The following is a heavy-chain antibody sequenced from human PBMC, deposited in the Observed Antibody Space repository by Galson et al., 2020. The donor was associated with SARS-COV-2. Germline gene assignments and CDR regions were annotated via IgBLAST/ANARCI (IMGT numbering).Heavy chain of an antibody. V-gene: IGHV5-51*01. D-gene: IGHD1-7*01. CDR1: GYNFSSYW. CDR2: IYPDDSDI. CDR3: ARGHNWNYVVNWFDP. Sequence: GESLKISCMGSGYNFSSYWIGWVRLMPGKGLEWMGIIYPDDSDIRYSPSFEGQVTISADKSISTAYLQWSSLKASDTAIYYCARGHNWNYVVNWFDPWGPGTLVTVSS. J-gene: IGHJ5*02.